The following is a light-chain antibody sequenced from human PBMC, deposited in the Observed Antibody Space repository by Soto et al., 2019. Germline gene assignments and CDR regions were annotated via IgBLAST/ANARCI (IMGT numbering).Light chain of an antibody. V-gene: IGLV3-1*01. J-gene: IGLJ2*01. CDR3: QAWDGGTVV. Sequence: SYELTQPPSVSVSPGQTATITCSGDKLGDKYVCWYQQEPGQSPVLVIYQDTKRPSGIPERFSGSNSGNTATLTISGTQAMDEADYYCQAWDGGTVVFGGGTKVTVL. CDR2: QDT. CDR1: KLGDKY.